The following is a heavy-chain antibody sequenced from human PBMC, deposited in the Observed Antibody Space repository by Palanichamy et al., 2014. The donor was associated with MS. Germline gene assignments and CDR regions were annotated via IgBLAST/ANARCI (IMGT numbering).Heavy chain of an antibody. V-gene: IGHV1-3*01. CDR2: INAGNGNT. CDR1: GYTFSTYS. J-gene: IGHJ4*02. CDR3: ARLLPSYYHDRSGFPY. Sequence: QVQLVQSGAEVKKPGASVKVSCKASGYTFSTYSMHWVRQAPGQRLEWMGWINAGNGNTKYSQKFQGRVTITRDTSASTAYMELSSLTSEDTAVYYCARLLPSYYHDRSGFPYWGQGTPVTVSS. D-gene: IGHD3-22*01.